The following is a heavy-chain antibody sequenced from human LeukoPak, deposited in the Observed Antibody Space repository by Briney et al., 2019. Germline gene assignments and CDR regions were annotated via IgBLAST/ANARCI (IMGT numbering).Heavy chain of an antibody. D-gene: IGHD6-13*01. V-gene: IGHV1-18*01. CDR3: ARDILRRIAALADY. CDR1: GYTFTSYG. J-gene: IGHJ4*02. Sequence: ASVKVSCKAPGYTFTSYGISWVRQAPGQGLEWMGWISAYNGNTNYAQKLQGRVTMTTDTSTSTAYMELRSLRSDDTAVYYCARDILRRIAALADYWGQGTLVTVSS. CDR2: ISAYNGNT.